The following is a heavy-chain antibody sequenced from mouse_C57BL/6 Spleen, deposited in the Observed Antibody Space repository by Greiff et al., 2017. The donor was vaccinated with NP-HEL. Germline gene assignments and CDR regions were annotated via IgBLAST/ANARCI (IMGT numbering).Heavy chain of an antibody. CDR2: ILPGSGST. Sequence: VQLQQSGAELVKPGASVKLSCKASGYTFTSYWIDWVKQRPGHGLEWIGGILPGSGSTNYNEKFKGKATFTADKSSNTAYMQLNSLTSEDSAISCLAGSGRSGFCWFAYWGQGTLVTVSA. CDR3: AGSGRSGFCWFAY. D-gene: IGHD3-2*02. J-gene: IGHJ3*01. CDR1: GYTFTSYW. V-gene: IGHV1-9*01.